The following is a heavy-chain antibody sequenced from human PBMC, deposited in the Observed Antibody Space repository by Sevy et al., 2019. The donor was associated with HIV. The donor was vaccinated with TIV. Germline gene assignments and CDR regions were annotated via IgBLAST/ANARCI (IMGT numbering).Heavy chain of an antibody. CDR3: ARAGTLYSGYTYGSIDF. V-gene: IGHV1-2*02. J-gene: IGHJ4*02. D-gene: IGHD5-18*01. Sequence: ASVKLSCKASGYTFTGDYMHWVRQTPGQGLEWMGWINPKRGDTKSAQRFQGRVTMTRDTSISTAYMELSRLRSDDMAVYYCARAGTLYSGYTYGSIDFWGQGTLVTVSS. CDR2: INPKRGDT. CDR1: GYTFTGDY.